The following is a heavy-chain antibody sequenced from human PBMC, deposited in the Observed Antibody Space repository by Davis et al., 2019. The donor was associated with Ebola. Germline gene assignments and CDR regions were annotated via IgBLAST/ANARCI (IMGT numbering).Heavy chain of an antibody. J-gene: IGHJ3*01. CDR3: ARDDTGYSSNLGRFRDHPFDL. Sequence: ASVTVSCKASRYAFTSYYMHWVRQAPGQGLEWMGIINPSDGNTNYAQKFQGRVTMTRDTSTTTVYMELSSLRSEDTAVYYCARDDTGYSSNLGRFRDHPFDLWGQGTMVTVSS. V-gene: IGHV1-46*01. CDR1: RYAFTSYY. D-gene: IGHD4-11*01. CDR2: INPSDGNT.